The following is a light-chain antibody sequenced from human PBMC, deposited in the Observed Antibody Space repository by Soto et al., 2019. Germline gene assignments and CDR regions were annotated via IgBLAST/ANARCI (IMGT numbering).Light chain of an antibody. CDR3: QQYDHLLPELT. V-gene: IGKV1-33*01. J-gene: IGKJ4*01. Sequence: DIQMTQSPPSLSASVGDRVTITCLASHDISNYLNWYQQKPGKAPKLLIYDASYLETGVPSRFSGSGSGTDFTFTISSLQPEDFATYFCQQYDHLLPELTFGGGTKVDIK. CDR1: HDISNY. CDR2: DAS.